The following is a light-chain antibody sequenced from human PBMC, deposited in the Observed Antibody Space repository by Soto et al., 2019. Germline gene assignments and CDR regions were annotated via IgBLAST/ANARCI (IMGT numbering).Light chain of an antibody. J-gene: IGKJ1*01. CDR1: QSVSSY. V-gene: IGKV3-11*01. CDR2: DAS. CDR3: QQRSNWPRT. Sequence: EIVLRQSPATLSLSPGERATLSCRASQSVSSYLAWYQQKPGQAPRLLIYDASNRATGIPARFSGSGSGTDFTLTISSLEPEDFAVYYCQQRSNWPRTFGQGTMVDI.